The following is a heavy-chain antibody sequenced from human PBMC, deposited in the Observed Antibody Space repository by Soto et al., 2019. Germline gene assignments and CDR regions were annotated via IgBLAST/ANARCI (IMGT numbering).Heavy chain of an antibody. Sequence: GGSLRLSFSAPGFTFRNYAMHWVRQAPGKGLEYVSGISSTAVTREYADSVKGRFNISRDNSKNTVYLQMSSLRREDTAMYYCVKERTISGTSGLGPWGQGTLVTVSS. CDR3: VKERTISGTSGLGP. D-gene: IGHD1-20*01. CDR2: ISSTAVTR. CDR1: GFTFRNYA. V-gene: IGHV3-64D*06. J-gene: IGHJ5*02.